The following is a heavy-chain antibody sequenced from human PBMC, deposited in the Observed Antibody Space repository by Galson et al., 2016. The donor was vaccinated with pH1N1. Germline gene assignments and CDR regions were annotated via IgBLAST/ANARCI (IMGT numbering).Heavy chain of an antibody. V-gene: IGHV1-69*06. CDR1: GGTFNNYP. CDR3: ARGQASVSTSYYYGMDV. D-gene: IGHD4-11*01. CDR2: IIPIFGTA. J-gene: IGHJ6*02. Sequence: SVKVSCKASGGTFNNYPFSWLRQAPGHGLEWMGRIIPIFGTANYAQKFQGRVTITADKSTSTAYMELSSLRSEDTAVYYCARGQASVSTSYYYGMDVWGQGTTVTVSS.